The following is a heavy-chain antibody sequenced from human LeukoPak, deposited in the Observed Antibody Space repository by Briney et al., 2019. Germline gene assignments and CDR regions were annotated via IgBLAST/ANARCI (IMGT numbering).Heavy chain of an antibody. V-gene: IGHV4-59*01. CDR3: AREISSGWLNWFDP. Sequence: SETLSLTCTVSGGSISSYYWSWIRQPPGKGLEWIGYIYYSGSTNYNPSLKSRVTISVDTSKNQFSLKLSSVTAADTAVYYCAREISSGWLNWFDPWGQGTLVTVSS. CDR2: IYYSGST. J-gene: IGHJ5*02. CDR1: GGSISSYY. D-gene: IGHD6-19*01.